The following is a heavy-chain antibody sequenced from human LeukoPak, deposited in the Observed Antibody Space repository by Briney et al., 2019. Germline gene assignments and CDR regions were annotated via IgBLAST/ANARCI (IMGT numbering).Heavy chain of an antibody. Sequence: GASVKVSCKASDTFTSYGISWVRQAPGQGLEWMGWISAYNGNTNYAQKLQGRVTMTTDTSTSTAYMELRSLRSDGTAVYYCARGILLEFDYWGQGTLVTVSS. V-gene: IGHV1-18*01. CDR1: DTFTSYG. J-gene: IGHJ4*02. CDR3: ARGILLEFDY. D-gene: IGHD3-9*01. CDR2: ISAYNGNT.